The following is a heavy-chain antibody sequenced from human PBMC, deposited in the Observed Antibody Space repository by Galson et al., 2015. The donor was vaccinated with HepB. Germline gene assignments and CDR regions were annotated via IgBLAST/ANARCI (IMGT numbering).Heavy chain of an antibody. CDR2: IYYSGST. D-gene: IGHD4-23*01. CDR3: ARGPGKEV. Sequence: SETLSLTCTVSGGSISSYYWSWIRQPPGKGLEWIGYIYYSGSTNYNPSLKSRVTISVDTSKNQFSLKLSSVTAADTAVYYCARGPGKEVWGQGTLVTVSS. V-gene: IGHV4-59*01. J-gene: IGHJ4*02. CDR1: GGSISSYY.